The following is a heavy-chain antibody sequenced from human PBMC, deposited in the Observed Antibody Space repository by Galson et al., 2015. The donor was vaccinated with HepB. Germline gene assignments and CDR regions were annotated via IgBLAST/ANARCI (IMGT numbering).Heavy chain of an antibody. CDR2: TYYRSKWYK. J-gene: IGHJ6*02. CDR1: GDSVSSNSAA. CDR3: AYGVVV. V-gene: IGHV6-1*01. Sequence: CAISGDSVSSNSAAWNWIRQSPSRGLEWLGPTYYRSKWYKYYAVSVKSRITIHPDTSKNQVSLQLEYATPEDTAVYYCAYGVVVWGQGTTVTVSS.